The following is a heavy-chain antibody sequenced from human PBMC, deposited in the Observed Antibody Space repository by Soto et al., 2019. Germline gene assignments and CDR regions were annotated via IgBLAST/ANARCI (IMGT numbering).Heavy chain of an antibody. D-gene: IGHD6-13*01. CDR3: ARDRSGQQLAGPYYYYGMDV. CDR2: IYYSGST. Sequence: QVQLQESGPGLVKPSETLSLTCTVSGGSISSYYWSWIRQPPGKGLEWIGYIYYSGSTNYNPSLKSRVTMSVDTSKNQFSLKLSSVTAADTAVYYCARDRSGQQLAGPYYYYGMDVWGQGTTVTVSS. V-gene: IGHV4-59*12. J-gene: IGHJ6*02. CDR1: GGSISSYY.